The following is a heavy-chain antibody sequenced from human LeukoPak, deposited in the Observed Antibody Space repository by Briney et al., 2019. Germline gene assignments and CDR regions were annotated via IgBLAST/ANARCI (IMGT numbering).Heavy chain of an antibody. CDR1: GYTLNSHG. V-gene: IGHV1-18*01. Sequence: GASVKVSCKASGYTLNSHGISWVRQAPGQGLEWMGWISGYNGQTEYAQKFQGRVTLTTDTFTSTAYMEVRSLTSDDTAVYYCARDIGVSQFDYWGQGTLVTVSS. D-gene: IGHD3-10*01. CDR2: ISGYNGQT. CDR3: ARDIGVSQFDY. J-gene: IGHJ4*02.